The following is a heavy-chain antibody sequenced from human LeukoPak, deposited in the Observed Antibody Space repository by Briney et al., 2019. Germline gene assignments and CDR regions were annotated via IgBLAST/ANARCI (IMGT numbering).Heavy chain of an antibody. CDR3: AKTDCTSTSCYIGWFDP. J-gene: IGHJ5*02. V-gene: IGHV3-23*01. CDR2: ISPSGDNT. Sequence: GGSLRLSCAASGFTFSSYGMSWVCQAPGKGLEWVSAISPSGDNTYYADSMKGRFTISRDNSRNTLYLQVNTLRAADTALYYCAKTDCTSTSCYIGWFDPWGQGTLVTVSS. D-gene: IGHD2-2*02. CDR1: GFTFSSYG.